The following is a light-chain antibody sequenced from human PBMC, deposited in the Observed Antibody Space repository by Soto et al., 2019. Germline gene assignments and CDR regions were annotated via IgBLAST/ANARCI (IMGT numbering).Light chain of an antibody. CDR1: QSVTTF. J-gene: IGKJ5*01. V-gene: IGKV3-11*01. Sequence: EIVLTQSPATLSLSPGDRATLSCRASQSVTTFLAWYQQKPGQAPRLLIYDASDRAPGIPARFSGSGSATDFTLTINNLDPEDFAVYYCQQRSNWPPSITFGQGTRLEIK. CDR2: DAS. CDR3: QQRSNWPPSIT.